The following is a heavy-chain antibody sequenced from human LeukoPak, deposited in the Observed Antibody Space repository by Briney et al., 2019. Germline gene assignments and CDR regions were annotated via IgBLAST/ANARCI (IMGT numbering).Heavy chain of an antibody. CDR1: GFTFSSYA. CDR2: ISYDGSNK. V-gene: IGHV3-30*04. CDR3: ARDRGGTWDAFDI. Sequence: PGGSLRLSCAASGFTFSSYAMHWVRQAPGKGLEWVAVISYDGSNKYYADSVKGRFTISRDNSKNTLYLQMNSLRAEDTAVYYCARDRGGTWDAFDIWGPGTMVTVSS. J-gene: IGHJ3*02. D-gene: IGHD2-15*01.